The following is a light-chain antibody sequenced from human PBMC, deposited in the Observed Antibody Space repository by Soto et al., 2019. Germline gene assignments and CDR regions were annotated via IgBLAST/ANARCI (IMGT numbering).Light chain of an antibody. CDR1: QGISSY. CDR3: QQLNSYGT. V-gene: IGKV1-9*01. Sequence: DIQLTQSPSFLSASVGDRVTITCRASQGISSYLAWYQQKPGKAPKLLIYAAFILQSGVPSRFSGSGSGTEFTLTISSLQPEDFATYYCQQLNSYGTFGPGTKVDIK. CDR2: AAF. J-gene: IGKJ3*01.